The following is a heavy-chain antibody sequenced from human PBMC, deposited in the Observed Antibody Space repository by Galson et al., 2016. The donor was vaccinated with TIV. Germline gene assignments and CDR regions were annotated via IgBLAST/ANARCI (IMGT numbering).Heavy chain of an antibody. J-gene: IGHJ6*02. CDR3: AKDRNTASDTYHCYYGMDV. Sequence: SVKVSCKASGGTFSSYVINWVRQAPGQGLEWMGDIIPLFGTANYGQKFQGRVTITAEKSTSTVYMELRSLRSDDTALYFCAKDRNTASDTYHCYYGMDVWGQGTTVTVSS. V-gene: IGHV1-69*06. D-gene: IGHD1-14*01. CDR2: IIPLFGTA. CDR1: GGTFSSYV.